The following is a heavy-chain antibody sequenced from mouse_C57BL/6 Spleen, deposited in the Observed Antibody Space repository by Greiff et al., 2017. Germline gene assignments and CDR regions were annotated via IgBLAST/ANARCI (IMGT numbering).Heavy chain of an antibody. CDR3: TRLRYAMDY. V-gene: IGHV1-15*01. Sequence: VKLMESGAELVRPGASVTLSCKASGYTFTDYEMHWVKQTPVHGLEWIGAIDPETGGTAYNQKFKGKAILTADKSSSTAYMELRSLTSEDSAVYYCTRLRYAMDYWGQGTSVTVSS. J-gene: IGHJ4*01. CDR2: IDPETGGT. D-gene: IGHD1-1*01. CDR1: GYTFTDYE.